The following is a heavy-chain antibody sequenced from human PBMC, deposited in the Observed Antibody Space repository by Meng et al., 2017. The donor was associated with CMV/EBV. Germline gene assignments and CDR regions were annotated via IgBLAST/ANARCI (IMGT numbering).Heavy chain of an antibody. CDR1: GFTLSSYW. Sequence: GESLKISCAASGFTLSSYWMSWVRQAPGKGLEWVANIKQDGSEKYYVDSVKGRFTISRDNAKNSLYLQMNSLRAEDTAVYYCARIPMEWLFPRGMDVWGQGTTVTVSS. CDR3: ARIPMEWLFPRGMDV. J-gene: IGHJ6*02. V-gene: IGHV3-7*01. D-gene: IGHD3-3*01. CDR2: IKQDGSEK.